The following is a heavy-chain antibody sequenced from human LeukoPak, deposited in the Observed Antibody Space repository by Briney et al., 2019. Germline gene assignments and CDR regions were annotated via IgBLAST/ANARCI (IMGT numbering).Heavy chain of an antibody. Sequence: GGSLRLSCAASGFTFSSYSMNWVRQAPGKGLEWVSSISSSSSYIYYADSVKGRFTISRDNAKNSLYLQMSSLRAEDTAVYYCARDYRGYRAPYYFDYWGQGTLVTVSS. CDR2: ISSSSSYI. J-gene: IGHJ4*02. D-gene: IGHD2-15*01. CDR3: ARDYRGYRAPYYFDY. V-gene: IGHV3-21*01. CDR1: GFTFSSYS.